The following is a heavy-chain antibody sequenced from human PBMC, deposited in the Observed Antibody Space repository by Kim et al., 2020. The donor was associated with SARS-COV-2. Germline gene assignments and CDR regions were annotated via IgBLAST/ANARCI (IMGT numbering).Heavy chain of an antibody. CDR3: AAGGVIQGAAPWFDP. Sequence: SQTLSLTCAISGDSVSSNRAGWSWIRQSPSRGLEWLGRIYYRSKWYIDYEESVKSRITINPDTSRNQFSLQLNSMTPDDTAVYYCAAGGVIQGAAPWFDPGGQGTLVTVSS. CDR1: GDSVSSNRAG. CDR2: IYYRSKWYI. J-gene: IGHJ5*02. D-gene: IGHD3-10*01. V-gene: IGHV6-1*01.